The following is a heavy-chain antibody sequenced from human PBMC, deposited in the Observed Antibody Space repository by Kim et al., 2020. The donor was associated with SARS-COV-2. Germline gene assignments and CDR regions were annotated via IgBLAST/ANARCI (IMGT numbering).Heavy chain of an antibody. CDR3: ARRGVGTGYYYYYMDV. CDR2: IYYSGST. D-gene: IGHD6-13*01. CDR1: GGSISSSSYY. Sequence: SETLSLTCTVSGGSISSSSYYWGWIRQPPGKGLEWIGSIYYSGSTYYNPSLKSRVTISVDTSKNQFSLKLSSVTAADTAVYYCARRGVGTGYYYYYMDVWGKGTTVTVSS. J-gene: IGHJ6*03. V-gene: IGHV4-39*01.